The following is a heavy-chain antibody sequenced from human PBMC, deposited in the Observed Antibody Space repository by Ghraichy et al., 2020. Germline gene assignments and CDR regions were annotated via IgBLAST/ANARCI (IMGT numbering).Heavy chain of an antibody. CDR3: TKWGAQSGSYRFVDY. CDR1: GFTFSNSA. V-gene: IGHV3-23*01. CDR2: VNGNADRT. D-gene: IGHD1-26*01. Sequence: GGSLRLSCAASGFTFSNSAMDWVRQAPGKGLEWVSAVNGNADRTYYADSVKGRFTISRDNSKNTLYLQMNSLRVEDTALYYCTKWGAQSGSYRFVDYWGQVTLVTVSS. J-gene: IGHJ4*02.